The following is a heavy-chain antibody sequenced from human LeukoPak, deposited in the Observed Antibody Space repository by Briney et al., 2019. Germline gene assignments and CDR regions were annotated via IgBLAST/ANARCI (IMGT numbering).Heavy chain of an antibody. CDR1: GGTFSSYA. Sequence: SVKVSCKASGGTFSSYAISWVRQAPGQGLEWMGGIIPIFGTANYAQKFQGRVTITTDESTSTAYMELSSLRSEDTAVYYCARRSYSSGWYVGWYFDLWGRGTLVTVSS. D-gene: IGHD6-19*01. J-gene: IGHJ2*01. CDR2: IIPIFGTA. CDR3: ARRSYSSGWYVGWYFDL. V-gene: IGHV1-69*05.